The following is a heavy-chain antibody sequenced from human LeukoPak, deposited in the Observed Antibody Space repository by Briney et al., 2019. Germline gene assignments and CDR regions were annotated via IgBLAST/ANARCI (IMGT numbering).Heavy chain of an antibody. V-gene: IGHV3-21*01. D-gene: IGHD2-2*02. Sequence: NPGGSLRLSCAASGFTFSSYSMNWVRQAPGKGLEWVSSISSSSSYIYYADSVKGRFTISRDNSKNTLYLQMNSLRAEDTAVYYCAKDRPYCSSTSCYTFDYWGQGTLVTVSS. J-gene: IGHJ4*02. CDR2: ISSSSSYI. CDR1: GFTFSSYS. CDR3: AKDRPYCSSTSCYTFDY.